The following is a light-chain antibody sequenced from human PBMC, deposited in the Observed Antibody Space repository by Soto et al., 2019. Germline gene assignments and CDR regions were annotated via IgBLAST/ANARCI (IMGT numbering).Light chain of an antibody. CDR1: QGISSA. Sequence: ALQLTQSPSSLSASVGDRVTITCRASQGISSALAWYQQTPGKPPKLLIYDASSLEIGVPSRFSGSGSVTDFTLTISSLQPEDFATYYCQQFNNNPFTVGPGTKVEIK. J-gene: IGKJ3*01. CDR3: QQFNNNPFT. CDR2: DAS. V-gene: IGKV1D-13*01.